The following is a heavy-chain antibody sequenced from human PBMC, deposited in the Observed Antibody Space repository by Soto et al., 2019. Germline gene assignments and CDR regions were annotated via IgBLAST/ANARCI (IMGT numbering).Heavy chain of an antibody. CDR1: GFTFSSYW. Sequence: GGSLRLSCAASGFTFSSYWMTWVRQAPGKGLEWVANIKQDGSEMYYGDSVKGRFTISRDNAKNSLYLQMNSLRAEDTAVYYCARFYYDSSGYLPSPYYYYYGMDVWGQGTTVTVSS. J-gene: IGHJ6*02. D-gene: IGHD3-22*01. CDR3: ARFYYDSSGYLPSPYYYYYGMDV. V-gene: IGHV3-7*01. CDR2: IKQDGSEM.